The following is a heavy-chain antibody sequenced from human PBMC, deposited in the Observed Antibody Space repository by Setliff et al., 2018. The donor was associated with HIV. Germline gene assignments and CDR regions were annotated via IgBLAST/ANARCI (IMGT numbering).Heavy chain of an antibody. CDR2: INTHSGYT. J-gene: IGHJ4*02. CDR3: ARGKTWLRFLDY. CDR1: GYTFNNYG. V-gene: IGHV1-18*01. Sequence: ASVKVSFKASGYTFNNYGISWVRQAPGQGLEWMGWINTHSGYTNHAQNVQGRVTVTMDTSTSTAYMELRSLKSDDTAVYYCARGKTWLRFLDYWGQGTLVTVSS. D-gene: IGHD5-12*01.